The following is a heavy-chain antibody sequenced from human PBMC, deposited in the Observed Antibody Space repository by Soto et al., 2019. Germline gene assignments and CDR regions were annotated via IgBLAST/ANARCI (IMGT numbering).Heavy chain of an antibody. CDR1: EYTFTAYH. Sequence: ASVQVCCKATEYTFTAYHIHWVRQAPGQGLEWMGWINPNSGGTNYAQKFQGWVTMTRDTSISTAYTELSRLTSDDTAVYYCARLYNWNFGGAFDSWGQGTMVTVAS. V-gene: IGHV1-2*04. D-gene: IGHD1-7*01. J-gene: IGHJ3*02. CDR2: INPNSGGT. CDR3: ARLYNWNFGGAFDS.